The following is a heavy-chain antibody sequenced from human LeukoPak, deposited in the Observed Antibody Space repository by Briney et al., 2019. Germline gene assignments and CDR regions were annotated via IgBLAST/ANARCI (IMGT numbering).Heavy chain of an antibody. CDR3: YVSGWTEDIDN. CDR2: ISDNGGMT. D-gene: IGHD6-19*01. CDR1: GITFSSHA. V-gene: IGHV3-64D*06. Sequence: GGSLRLSCSASGITFSSHAMHWVRQAPGKGLEYVSAISDNGGMTFYADSVKGRFTISRDNSKNTLYLQMSSLRGEDTAVYYCYVSGWTEDIDNWGQGTLVTVSS. J-gene: IGHJ4*02.